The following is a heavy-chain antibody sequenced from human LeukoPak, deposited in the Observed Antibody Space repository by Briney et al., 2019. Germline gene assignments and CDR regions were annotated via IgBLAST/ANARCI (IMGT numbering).Heavy chain of an antibody. CDR2: ISSGSATI. J-gene: IGHJ4*02. Sequence: GGSLRLSCAASGFTFNSYSMNWVRQAPGKGLEWLSYISSGSATIYYADSVKGRFTIFRDNAKGSLYLQMNNLRPEDTAVYYCARDTANYDYVWGTYRYFDFWGQGTLVTVSS. D-gene: IGHD3-16*02. CDR3: ARDTANYDYVWGTYRYFDF. V-gene: IGHV3-48*01. CDR1: GFTFNSYS.